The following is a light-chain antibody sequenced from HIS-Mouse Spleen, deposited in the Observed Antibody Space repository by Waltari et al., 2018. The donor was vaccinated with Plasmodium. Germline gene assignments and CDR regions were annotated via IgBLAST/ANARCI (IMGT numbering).Light chain of an antibody. Sequence: SYELTQPPSVSVSPGQTARITCSGDALPKKYAYWYQQQSGQAPVVVIYEDSKRPSGMPEGFSGSSSGTMATLTISGAQVEDEADYYCYSTDSSGNHRVFGGGTKLTVL. J-gene: IGLJ3*02. CDR3: YSTDSSGNHRV. CDR2: EDS. V-gene: IGLV3-10*01. CDR1: ALPKKY.